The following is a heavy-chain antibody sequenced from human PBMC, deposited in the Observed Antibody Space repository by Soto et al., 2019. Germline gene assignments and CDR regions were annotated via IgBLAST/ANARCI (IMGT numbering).Heavy chain of an antibody. D-gene: IGHD3-22*01. J-gene: IGHJ4*02. CDR1: GFSLSTYGLG. CDR3: AHRLITGPTFGY. Sequence: QITLKESGPALVKPTQTLTLTCTFSGFSLSTYGLGMGWIRQPPGKAPEWLALIYWDDNKKYSPSLESRLTIAKDTSKNQVVLTMTNMDPVDTATYYCAHRLITGPTFGYWGQGTLVTVSS. V-gene: IGHV2-5*02. CDR2: IYWDDNK.